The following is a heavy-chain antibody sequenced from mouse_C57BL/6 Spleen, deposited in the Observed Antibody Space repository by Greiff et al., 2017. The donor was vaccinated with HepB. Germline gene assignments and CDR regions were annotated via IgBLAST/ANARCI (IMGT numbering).Heavy chain of an antibody. D-gene: IGHD2-4*01. J-gene: IGHJ3*01. Sequence: QVQLQQSGAELVRPGTSVKMSCKASGYTFTNYWIGWAKQRPGHGLEWIGDIYPGGGYTNYNEKFKGKATLTVDKSSSTAYMQFSSLTSEDSAIYYCARSGIYYDYDEGFAYWGQGTLVTVSA. CDR2: IYPGGGYT. CDR3: ARSGIYYDYDEGFAY. CDR1: GYTFTNYW. V-gene: IGHV1-63*01.